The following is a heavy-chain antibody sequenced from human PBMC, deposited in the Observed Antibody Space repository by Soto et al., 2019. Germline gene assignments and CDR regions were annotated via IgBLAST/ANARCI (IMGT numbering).Heavy chain of an antibody. CDR1: GGSISSSSYY. D-gene: IGHD5-18*01. CDR3: ARSEWIQLWIDAFDI. Sequence: QLQLQESGPGLVKPSETLSLTCTVSGGSISSSSYYWGWIRQPPGKGLEWIGSIYYSGSTYYNPSLKIRVTISVDTSKNQFSLKLSSVTAADTAVYYCARSEWIQLWIDAFDIWGQGTMVTVSS. V-gene: IGHV4-39*01. J-gene: IGHJ3*02. CDR2: IYYSGST.